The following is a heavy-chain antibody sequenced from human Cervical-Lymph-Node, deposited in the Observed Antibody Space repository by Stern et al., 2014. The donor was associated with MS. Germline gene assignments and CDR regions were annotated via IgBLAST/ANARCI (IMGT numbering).Heavy chain of an antibody. J-gene: IGHJ4*02. Sequence: QLVESGADLKKPGSSVKVPCKASGGTLNNYAITWVRQAPGQGLEWIGGIIPVFDSVNYAQKFQGRVTITADESTSTVYMELSGLRSEDTAVYYCAGDTLTYDNSDAYYLDFWGQGMLVTVSS. D-gene: IGHD3-22*01. CDR1: GGTLNNYA. CDR2: IIPVFDSV. CDR3: AGDTLTYDNSDAYYLDF. V-gene: IGHV1-69*01.